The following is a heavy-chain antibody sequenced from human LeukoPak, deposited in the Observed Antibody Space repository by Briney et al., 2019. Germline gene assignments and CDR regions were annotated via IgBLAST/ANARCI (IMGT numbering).Heavy chain of an antibody. V-gene: IGHV3-30-3*01. CDR3: ARDRRYSSGPRLDY. CDR2: ISYDGSNK. Sequence: GGSLRLSCAASGFTFSSYAMHWVRQAPGKGLEWVAVISYDGSNKYYADSVKGRFTISRDNSKNTLYLQMNSLRAEDTAVYYCARDRRYSSGPRLDYWGQGTLVTVTS. CDR1: GFTFSSYA. D-gene: IGHD6-19*01. J-gene: IGHJ4*02.